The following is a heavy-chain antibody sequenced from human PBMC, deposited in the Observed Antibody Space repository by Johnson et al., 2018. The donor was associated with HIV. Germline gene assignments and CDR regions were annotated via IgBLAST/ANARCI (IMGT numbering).Heavy chain of an antibody. CDR3: AKETRDSRSAFDV. CDR1: GFTFSSYG. V-gene: IGHV3-30*02. J-gene: IGHJ3*01. D-gene: IGHD4-11*01. CDR2: TRFDGSKK. Sequence: QVQLVESGGGVVQPGRSLRLSCAASGFTFSSYGMHWVRQTPGKGLEWVAFTRFDGSKKYYAESVKGRFTISRDTSKKSVFLQMNNLRPEDTAVYYCAKETRDSRSAFDVWGQGTLVTVSS.